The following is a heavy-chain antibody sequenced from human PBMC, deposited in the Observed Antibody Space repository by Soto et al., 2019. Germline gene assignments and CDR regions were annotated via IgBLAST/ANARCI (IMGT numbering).Heavy chain of an antibody. V-gene: IGHV3-74*01. J-gene: IGHJ6*03. CDR3: ESWFRFAYYYYFMDF. CDR2: INSDGSST. D-gene: IGHD3-10*01. CDR1: GFTFNMYW. Sequence: GGSLKISCAASGFTFNMYWMPWLRQATGKGLVWVSRINSDGSSTSYADSVKGRFTISRDNAKNTLYLQMNSLRAEDTAVYYCESWFRFAYYYYFMDFWGKGSTVTVSS.